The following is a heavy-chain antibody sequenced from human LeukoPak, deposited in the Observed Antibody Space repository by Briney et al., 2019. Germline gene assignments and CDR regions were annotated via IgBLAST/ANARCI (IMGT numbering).Heavy chain of an antibody. V-gene: IGHV1-2*02. CDR3: ARGRGGATTGFDH. J-gene: IGHJ4*02. D-gene: IGHD1-26*01. CDR2: INSNSGAR. CDR1: GYTFSGYY. Sequence: GASVKVSCKASGYTFSGYYMHWVRQAPGQGLESMGWINSNSGARNYAPKFQGRVTFSRDNFISTAYMELSSLRSDDTAIYYCARGRGGATTGFDHWGQGTLVTVSS.